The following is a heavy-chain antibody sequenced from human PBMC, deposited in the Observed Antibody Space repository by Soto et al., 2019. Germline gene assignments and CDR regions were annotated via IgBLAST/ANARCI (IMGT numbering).Heavy chain of an antibody. D-gene: IGHD3-9*01. CDR1: GGSISSGGYY. Sequence: SETLSLTCTVSGGSISSGGYYWSWIRQHPGKGVEWIGYIYYSGSTYYNPSLKSRVTISVDTSKNQFSLKLSSVTAADTAVYYCARVDRVLRYLDPWGQGTMVTVYS. CDR2: IYYSGST. CDR3: ARVDRVLRYLDP. J-gene: IGHJ5*02. V-gene: IGHV4-31*03.